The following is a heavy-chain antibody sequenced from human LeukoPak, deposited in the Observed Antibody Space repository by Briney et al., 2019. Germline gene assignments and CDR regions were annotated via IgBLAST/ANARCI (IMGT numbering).Heavy chain of an antibody. CDR1: GFTFSSYS. D-gene: IGHD3-22*01. V-gene: IGHV3-21*01. Sequence: GGSLRLSCAASGFTFSSYSMNWVRQAPGKGLDWVSSISSSSSYIYYADSVKGRFTISRDNAKNSLYLQMNSLRAEDTAVYYCARDVGYYDSSGYSDYWGQGTLVTVSS. CDR3: ARDVGYYDSSGYSDY. CDR2: ISSSSSYI. J-gene: IGHJ4*02.